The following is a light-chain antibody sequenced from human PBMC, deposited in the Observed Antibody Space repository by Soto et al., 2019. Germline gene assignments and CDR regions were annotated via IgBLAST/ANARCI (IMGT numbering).Light chain of an antibody. V-gene: IGKV3-20*01. Sequence: EIVLTQSPGTLSLSPGERATLSCRASQSVSSSYLAWYQQKPGQAPRLLIYGASSRATGIPERFSGSASGTDFSLTISRLEHEDFAVYYCQQYGSSSYTFGQGTKLEIK. CDR2: GAS. CDR3: QQYGSSSYT. CDR1: QSVSSSY. J-gene: IGKJ2*01.